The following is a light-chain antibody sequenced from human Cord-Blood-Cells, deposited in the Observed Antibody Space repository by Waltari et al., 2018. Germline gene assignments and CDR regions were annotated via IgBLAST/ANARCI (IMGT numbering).Light chain of an antibody. Sequence: QSVLTQPPSASGTPGQRVTISCSGSSSNIGSNTVNWYQQLPGTAPKLLIHSNNQRPSGVPDRFSGSKSGTSASLAISGLQSEDEADDYCAAWDDSLNGPVFGTGTKVTVL. V-gene: IGLV1-44*01. J-gene: IGLJ1*01. CDR3: AAWDDSLNGPV. CDR1: SSNIGSNT. CDR2: SNN.